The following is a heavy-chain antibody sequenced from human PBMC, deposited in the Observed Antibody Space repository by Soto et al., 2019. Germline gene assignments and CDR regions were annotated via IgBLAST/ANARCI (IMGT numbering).Heavy chain of an antibody. D-gene: IGHD2-21*01. J-gene: IGHJ6*02. V-gene: IGHV3-30-3*01. CDR1: GFTFSSYA. CDR2: ISYDGSNK. Sequence: GGSLRLSCAASGFTFSSYAMHWVRQAPGKGLEWVAVISYDGSNKYYADSVKGRFTISRDNSKNTLYLQMNSLRAEDTAVYYCARDLAGGETNYYGMDVWGQGTTVTVSS. CDR3: ARDLAGGETNYYGMDV.